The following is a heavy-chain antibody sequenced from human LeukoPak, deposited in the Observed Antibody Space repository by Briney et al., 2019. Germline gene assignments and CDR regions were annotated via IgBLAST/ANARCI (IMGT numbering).Heavy chain of an antibody. CDR2: INHGGST. Sequence: SETLPLTCAVYGGSFSGYYWSWIRQPPGKGLEWIGEINHGGSTNYNPSLKSRVTISVDTSKNQFSLKLSSVTAADTAVYYCASGYSSGSFDYWGQGTLVTVSS. D-gene: IGHD6-19*01. CDR1: GGSFSGYY. V-gene: IGHV4-34*01. CDR3: ASGYSSGSFDY. J-gene: IGHJ4*02.